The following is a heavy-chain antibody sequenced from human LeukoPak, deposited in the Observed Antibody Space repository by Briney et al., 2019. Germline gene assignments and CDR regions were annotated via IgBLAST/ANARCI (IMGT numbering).Heavy chain of an antibody. Sequence: ASVKVSCKASGYTFTSYAMHWVRQAPGQRLEWMGWINAGNGNTKYSQKFQGRVTNTRDTSASTAYMELSSLRSEDTAVYYCARESVAVARENWFDPWGQGTLVTVSS. D-gene: IGHD6-19*01. V-gene: IGHV1-3*01. CDR2: INAGNGNT. CDR1: GYTFTSYA. J-gene: IGHJ5*02. CDR3: ARESVAVARENWFDP.